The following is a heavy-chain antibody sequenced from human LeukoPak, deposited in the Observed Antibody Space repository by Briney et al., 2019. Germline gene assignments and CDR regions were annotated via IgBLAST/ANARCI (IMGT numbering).Heavy chain of an antibody. V-gene: IGHV1-8*01. Sequence: ASVKVSCKASGYTFTSYDINWVRQATGQGLEWMGWMNPNSGNTGYAQKFRGRVTMTRNTSISTAYMELSSLRSEDTAVYYCARARGYYYDSSGYSDAFDIWGQGTMVTVSS. CDR2: MNPNSGNT. J-gene: IGHJ3*02. CDR3: ARARGYYYDSSGYSDAFDI. CDR1: GYTFTSYD. D-gene: IGHD3-22*01.